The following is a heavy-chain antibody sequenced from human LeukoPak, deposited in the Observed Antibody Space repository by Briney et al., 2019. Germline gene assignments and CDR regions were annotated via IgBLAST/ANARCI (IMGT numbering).Heavy chain of an antibody. V-gene: IGHV3-53*01. D-gene: IGHD3-22*01. CDR2: IYSGGST. CDR1: GFTVSSNY. Sequence: GGSLRLSCAASGFTVSSNYMSWVLQAPGKGLEWDSVIYSGGSTYYADSVKGRFTISRDNSKNTLYLQMNSLRAEDTAVYYCARDLHPYYYDSSGYLGAFDIWGQGTMVTVSS. J-gene: IGHJ3*02. CDR3: ARDLHPYYYDSSGYLGAFDI.